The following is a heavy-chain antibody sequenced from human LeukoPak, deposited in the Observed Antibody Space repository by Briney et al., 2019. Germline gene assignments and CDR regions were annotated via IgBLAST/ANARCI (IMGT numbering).Heavy chain of an antibody. V-gene: IGHV4-59*13. Sequence: SETLSLTCTVSGGSISSYYWSWIRQPPGKGLEWIGYIYYSGSTNYSPSLKSRVTISVDTSKNQFSLKLSSVTAADTAVYYCARDSSGWLRGLYYFDYWGQGTLVTVSS. CDR2: IYYSGST. CDR1: GGSISSYY. J-gene: IGHJ4*02. CDR3: ARDSSGWLRGLYYFDY. D-gene: IGHD6-19*01.